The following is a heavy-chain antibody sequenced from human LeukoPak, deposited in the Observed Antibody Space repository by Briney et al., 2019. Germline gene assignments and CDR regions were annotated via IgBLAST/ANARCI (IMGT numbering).Heavy chain of an antibody. CDR3: ARRLTQYDCFDP. Sequence: SQTLSLTCAISGDTVSINSVTWNWIRQSPSRGLEWLGRTYYRSTWYNDYAVSVRGRITVNPDTSKNQFSLHLNSVTPEDTAVYYCARRLTQYDCFDPWGQGILVTVSS. V-gene: IGHV6-1*01. D-gene: IGHD2-2*01. J-gene: IGHJ5*02. CDR2: TYYRSTWYN. CDR1: GDTVSINSVT.